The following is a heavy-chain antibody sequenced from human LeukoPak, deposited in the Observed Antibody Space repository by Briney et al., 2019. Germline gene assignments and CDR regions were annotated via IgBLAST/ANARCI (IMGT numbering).Heavy chain of an antibody. V-gene: IGHV1-8*01. CDR3: ARGGAALTGGFDY. J-gene: IGHJ4*02. D-gene: IGHD6-6*01. Sequence: ASVKVSCKASGYTFTSHDINWVRQATGQGLEWMGWMNPNSGYTGYEQKFQGRVTMTRDTSISTAYMELSSLRPEDTAVYYCARGGAALTGGFDYWGQGTLVTVSS. CDR2: MNPNSGYT. CDR1: GYTFTSHD.